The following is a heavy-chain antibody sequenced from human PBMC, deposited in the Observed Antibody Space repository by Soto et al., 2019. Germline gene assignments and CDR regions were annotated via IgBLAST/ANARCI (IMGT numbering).Heavy chain of an antibody. Sequence: QVQLQESGPGLVKPSQTLSLTCTVSGGSISSGGYYWSWIRQHPGKGLEWIGYIYYSGSTYYNPYLKSRVTISVDTSKNQFSLKLSSVTAADTAVYYCARAPLRGYCTNGVCPGGGAFDIWGQGTMVTVSS. D-gene: IGHD2-8*01. CDR3: ARAPLRGYCTNGVCPGGGAFDI. V-gene: IGHV4-31*03. CDR1: GGSISSGGYY. CDR2: IYYSGST. J-gene: IGHJ3*02.